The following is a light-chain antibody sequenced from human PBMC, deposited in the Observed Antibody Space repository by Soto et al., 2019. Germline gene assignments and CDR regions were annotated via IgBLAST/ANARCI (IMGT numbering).Light chain of an antibody. J-gene: IGKJ1*01. CDR1: QSVGSN. CDR2: DAS. Sequence: EMVMTQSPDTLSVSPGERATLYCRASQSVGSNLAWYQQKPGQAPRLLIYDASNRATGIPARFSGSGSGTDFTLTISSLEPEDFAVYYCQQRSNWPLTFGQGTKVDIK. CDR3: QQRSNWPLT. V-gene: IGKV3-11*01.